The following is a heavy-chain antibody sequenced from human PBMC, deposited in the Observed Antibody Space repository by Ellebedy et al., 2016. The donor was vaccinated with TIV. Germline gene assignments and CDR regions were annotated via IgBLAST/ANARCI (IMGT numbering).Heavy chain of an antibody. D-gene: IGHD3-10*01. J-gene: IGHJ4*02. V-gene: IGHV4-4*07. Sequence: MPGGSLRLSCTVSGGSISSFYWSWIRQPAGTGPEWIGLLHPSGTTNYNDSLKCRVTVSVDTSKNQFSLKLVSVTPADTAVYYCARGGASSLPFDYWGQGVLVTVSS. CDR1: GGSISSFY. CDR3: ARGGASSLPFDY. CDR2: LHPSGTT.